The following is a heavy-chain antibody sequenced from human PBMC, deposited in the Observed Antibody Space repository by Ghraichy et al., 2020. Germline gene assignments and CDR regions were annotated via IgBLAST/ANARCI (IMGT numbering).Heavy chain of an antibody. CDR3: AKGKGGYCSAGSCSGADY. CDR1: GFTFRNYG. Sequence: GGSLRLSCAASGFTFRNYGMHWVRQAPGKGLEWVAFMRYDGNIKYYTDSVKGRFTISRDNSKNTLYLQMNSLRAEDTAVFYCAKGKGGYCSAGSCSGADYWGQGTLVTVSS. CDR2: MRYDGNIK. D-gene: IGHD2-15*01. V-gene: IGHV3-30*02. J-gene: IGHJ4*02.